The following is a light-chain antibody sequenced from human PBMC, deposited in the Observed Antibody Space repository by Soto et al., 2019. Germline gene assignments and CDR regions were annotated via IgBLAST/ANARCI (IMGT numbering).Light chain of an antibody. V-gene: IGKV3D-15*01. CDR1: QSVSIN. CDR2: DAS. CDR3: QQRSDWPPT. Sequence: EIVMTQSPGTLSVSPGERATLSCRASQSVSINLAWYQQKPGQAPRLLIYDASTRATGIPARFSGSGSGTEFALTISSLEAEDFAIYYCQQRSDWPPTFGQGTKV. J-gene: IGKJ1*01.